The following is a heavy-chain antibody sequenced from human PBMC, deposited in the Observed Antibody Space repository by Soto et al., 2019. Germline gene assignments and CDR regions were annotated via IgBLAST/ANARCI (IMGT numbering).Heavy chain of an antibody. V-gene: IGHV4-31*03. CDR3: ARIEMASIK. Sequence: NPSETLSLTCSVSGASIMSGGYYFSWLRQSPGKGLEWIGHIYYTGSTFYSPSLKSRLTISLDTSKNQFSLDLRSVTAADTAMYYCARIEMASIKWGRGTLVTVSS. CDR1: GASIMSGGYY. CDR2: IYYTGST. J-gene: IGHJ4*02.